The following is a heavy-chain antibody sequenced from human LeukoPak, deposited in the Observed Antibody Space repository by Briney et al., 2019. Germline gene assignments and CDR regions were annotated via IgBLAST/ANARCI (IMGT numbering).Heavy chain of an antibody. J-gene: IGHJ6*03. D-gene: IGHD2-15*01. CDR1: GYTFTGYY. CDR3: ARGRCSGGSCQWAYYYYMDV. Sequence: TSVKVSCKASGYTFTGYYMHWVRQAPGQGLEWMGRINPNSGGTNYAQKFQGRVTMTRDTSISTAYMELSGLRSDDTAVYYCARGRCSGGSCQWAYYYYMDVWGKGTTVTVSS. CDR2: INPNSGGT. V-gene: IGHV1-2*06.